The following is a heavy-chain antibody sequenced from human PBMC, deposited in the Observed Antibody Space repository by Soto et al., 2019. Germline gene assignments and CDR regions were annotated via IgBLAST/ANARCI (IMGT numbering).Heavy chain of an antibody. Sequence: QLQLQESGPGLVEPSETLSLTCTVSGGSFSSSDYYWGWIRQPPGKGLEWIGSIYYIGTTYYNPSLKSRVTISVDTSKNQFSLKLSSVTAADTAVYYCARHPQVVVGVDATWVTWFDTWGQGTLVTVSS. V-gene: IGHV4-39*01. CDR3: ARHPQVVVGVDATWVTWFDT. CDR1: GGSFSSSDYY. J-gene: IGHJ5*02. D-gene: IGHD2-15*01. CDR2: IYYIGTT.